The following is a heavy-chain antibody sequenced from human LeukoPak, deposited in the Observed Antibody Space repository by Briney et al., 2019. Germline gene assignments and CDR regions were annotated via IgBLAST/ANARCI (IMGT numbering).Heavy chain of an antibody. CDR2: IYHSGST. CDR3: ASQGSYYAFDI. CDR1: GVSISSGGYS. D-gene: IGHD1-26*01. Sequence: SQTLSLTCAVSGVSISSGGYSWRWLRQPPGKGLEWIGYIYHSGSTYYNPSLKSRVTISVDGSRSQFSLKLSSLTAADTAVYYCASQGSYYAFDIWGQGTMVTVSS. J-gene: IGHJ3*02. V-gene: IGHV4-30-2*01.